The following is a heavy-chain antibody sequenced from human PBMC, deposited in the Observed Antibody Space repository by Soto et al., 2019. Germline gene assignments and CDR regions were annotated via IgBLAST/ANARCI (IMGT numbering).Heavy chain of an antibody. J-gene: IGHJ4*02. Sequence: SETLSLTCTVSGGSISSYYWSWIRQPPGKGLEWIGYIYYSGSTNYNPSLKSRVTISVDTSKNQFSLKLSSVTAADTAVYYCARSSSRGWYAHYFDYWGQGTLVTVSS. CDR1: GGSISSYY. CDR3: ARSSSRGWYAHYFDY. D-gene: IGHD6-19*01. V-gene: IGHV4-59*01. CDR2: IYYSGST.